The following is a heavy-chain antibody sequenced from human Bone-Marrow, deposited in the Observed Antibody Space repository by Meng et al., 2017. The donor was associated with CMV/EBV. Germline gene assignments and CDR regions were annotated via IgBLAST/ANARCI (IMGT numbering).Heavy chain of an antibody. Sequence: GGSLRLSCAVSGFTFSNYDMSWVRHAPGKGLEWVSGISWNSGNMGYADSVKGRFTISRDNAKNSLYLHMISLRPEDTALYYCAKERRYCSSTTCYGDSEYYGMDVWGQGTTVTVSS. D-gene: IGHD2-2*01. CDR3: AKERRYCSSTTCYGDSEYYGMDV. V-gene: IGHV3-9*01. CDR2: ISWNSGNM. J-gene: IGHJ6*02. CDR1: GFTFSNYD.